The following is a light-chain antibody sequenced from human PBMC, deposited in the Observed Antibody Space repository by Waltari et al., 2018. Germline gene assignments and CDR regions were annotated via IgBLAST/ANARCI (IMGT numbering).Light chain of an antibody. V-gene: IGKV3-20*01. CDR1: QRISRF. CDR3: QKYGSLPAT. J-gene: IGKJ1*01. CDR2: DAS. Sequence: EILLTQSPGTLSLSPGERATLSCRASQRISRFLAWYQQKPGQAPRLLIYDASTRATGIPDRFSGRGSGTGVSRTINRVEPEDIAVYYCQKYGSLPATFGQGTKVEIK.